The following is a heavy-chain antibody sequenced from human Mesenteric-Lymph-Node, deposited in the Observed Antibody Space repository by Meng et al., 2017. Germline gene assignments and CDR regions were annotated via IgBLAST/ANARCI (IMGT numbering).Heavy chain of an antibody. J-gene: IGHJ5*02. D-gene: IGHD6-19*01. V-gene: IGHV1-3*01. CDR3: ARGGSIAVALSWFDP. CDR2: INAGNGNT. CDR1: GYTFTSYA. Sequence: ASVKVSCKASGYTFTSYAMHWVRQAPGQRLEWMGWINAGNGNTKYSQKFQGRVTITRDTSASTAYMELSSLRSEDTAVYYCARGGSIAVALSWFDPWGQGTLVTVSS.